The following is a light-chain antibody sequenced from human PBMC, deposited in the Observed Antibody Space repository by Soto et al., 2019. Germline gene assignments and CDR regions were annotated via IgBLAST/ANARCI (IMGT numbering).Light chain of an antibody. Sequence: QAVVTQHRSVSGSPGQSVTISCTGTSSDVGTYDFVSWYQQHPGKAPRLMIFDVSERPSGVPDRFSGSKSGNTASLTISGLQAEDEADYYCCLYAVTFYVFGTGTKVTVL. CDR2: DVS. CDR1: SSDVGTYDF. J-gene: IGLJ1*01. V-gene: IGLV2-11*01. CDR3: CLYAVTFYV.